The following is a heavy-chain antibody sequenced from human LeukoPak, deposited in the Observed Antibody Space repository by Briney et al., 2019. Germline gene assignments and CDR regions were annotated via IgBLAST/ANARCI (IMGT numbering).Heavy chain of an antibody. J-gene: IGHJ3*02. Sequence: SETLSLTCTVSGGSISSYYWSWIRQPPGKGLECIGYIYYSGSTNYNPSLKSRVTISIDTSKNQFSLKLGSVTAADTAVYYCARRNYDIFAFDIWGQGTMVTVSS. V-gene: IGHV4-59*01. D-gene: IGHD3-22*01. CDR2: IYYSGST. CDR3: ARRNYDIFAFDI. CDR1: GGSISSYY.